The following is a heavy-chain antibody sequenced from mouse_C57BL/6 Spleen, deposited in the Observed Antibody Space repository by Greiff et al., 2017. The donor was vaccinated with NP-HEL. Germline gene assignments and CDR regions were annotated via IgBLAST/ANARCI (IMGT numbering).Heavy chain of an antibody. D-gene: IGHD2-4*01. CDR1: GYTFTDYT. V-gene: IGHV1-15*01. CDR3: TRSYDYGFAY. J-gene: IGHJ3*01. CDR2: IYPENGGT. Sequence: QVQLQQSGAELVKPGASVKMSCKASGYTFTDYTMHWVKQRPVHGLEWIGSIYPENGGTKYNQKFKGKAILTADNSSSTASMELRSLTSEESAVYYCTRSYDYGFAYWGQGTLVTVSA.